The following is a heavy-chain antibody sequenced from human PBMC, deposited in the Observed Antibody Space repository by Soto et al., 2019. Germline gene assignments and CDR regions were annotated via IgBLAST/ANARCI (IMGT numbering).Heavy chain of an antibody. J-gene: IGHJ4*02. Sequence: GGSLRLSCAASGFTFSSYAMSWVRQAPGKGLEWVSAISGSGGSTYYADSVEGRFTISRDNSKNTLYLQMNSLRAEDTAVYYCAKDLYRGIAAAGTGGDYWGQGTLVTVSS. CDR1: GFTFSSYA. D-gene: IGHD6-13*01. CDR2: ISGSGGST. CDR3: AKDLYRGIAAAGTGGDY. V-gene: IGHV3-23*01.